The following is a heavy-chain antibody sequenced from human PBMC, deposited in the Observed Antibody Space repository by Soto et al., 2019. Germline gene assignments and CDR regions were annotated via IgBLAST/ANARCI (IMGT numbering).Heavy chain of an antibody. CDR3: ARGGGYCGTTSCYTYFFDY. Sequence: LETLSLTCTVSGDSVSSGSYYWSWIRQPPGKGLEWFAYIHHSGTTNYNPSLKSRVTISVDTSKNQFSLKLTSVTAADTAMFYCARGGGYCGTTSCYTYFFDYWGQGALVTVSS. CDR2: IHHSGTT. V-gene: IGHV4-61*01. D-gene: IGHD2-2*01. CDR1: GDSVSSGSYY. J-gene: IGHJ4*02.